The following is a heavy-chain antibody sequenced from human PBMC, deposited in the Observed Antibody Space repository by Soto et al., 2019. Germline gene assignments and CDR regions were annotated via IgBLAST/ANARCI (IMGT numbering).Heavy chain of an antibody. V-gene: IGHV4-31*03. CDR1: GGSISSGGYY. CDR2: IYYSGST. D-gene: IGHD4-17*01. Sequence: PSETLSLTCTVSGGSISSGGYYWSWIRQHPGKGLEWIGYIYYSGSTYYNPSLKSRVTISVDTSKNQFSLKLSSVTAADTAVYYCAREEDYPAHAFDIWGQGTMVTVSS. CDR3: AREEDYPAHAFDI. J-gene: IGHJ3*02.